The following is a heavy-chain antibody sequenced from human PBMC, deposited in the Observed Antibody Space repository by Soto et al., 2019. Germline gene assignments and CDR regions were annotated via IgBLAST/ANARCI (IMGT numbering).Heavy chain of an antibody. Sequence: ASVKVSCKASGYTFTGYYIHWVRQAPGQGLEWMGWINPNSGGTNYAQKFQGWVTMARDTSISTAYMELSRLRSDDTAVYYCARDSSSSWGDYHYYGMDVWGQGTTVTVSS. V-gene: IGHV1-2*04. CDR3: ARDSSSSWGDYHYYGMDV. CDR2: INPNSGGT. CDR1: GYTFTGYY. D-gene: IGHD6-6*01. J-gene: IGHJ6*02.